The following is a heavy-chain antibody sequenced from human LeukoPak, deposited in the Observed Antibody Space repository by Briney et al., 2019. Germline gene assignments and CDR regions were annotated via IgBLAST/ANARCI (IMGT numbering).Heavy chain of an antibody. CDR3: ARARTPDY. V-gene: IGHV3-48*03. CDR2: MSSRCSTI. Sequence: PGGSLRLSCAASGFTFSIYEMSWVRQAPGKGLEWLSYMSSRCSTISYADSVKGRFTISRDHAKNSLFLQMNSLRAEDTAVYYCARARTPDYWGQGTLVTVPS. D-gene: IGHD2-15*01. J-gene: IGHJ4*02. CDR1: GFTFSIYE.